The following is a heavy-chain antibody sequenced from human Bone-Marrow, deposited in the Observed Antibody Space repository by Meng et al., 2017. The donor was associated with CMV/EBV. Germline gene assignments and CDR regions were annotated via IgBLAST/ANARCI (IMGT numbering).Heavy chain of an antibody. CDR3: ARDTEYCSSTSCLNWFDP. Sequence: ESLKISCTVSGYSISSGYYWGWIRQPPGKGLEWIGSIYHSGSTYYNPSLKSRVTISVDTSKNQFSLKLSSVTAADTAVYYCARDTEYCSSTSCLNWFDPWGQGTLVTVSS. CDR1: GYSISSGYY. CDR2: IYHSGST. D-gene: IGHD2-2*01. V-gene: IGHV4-38-2*02. J-gene: IGHJ5*02.